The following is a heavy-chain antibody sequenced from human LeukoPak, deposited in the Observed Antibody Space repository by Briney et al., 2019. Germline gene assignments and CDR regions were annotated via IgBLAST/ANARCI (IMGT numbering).Heavy chain of an antibody. Sequence: SETLSLTCTVSGGSISSSSYYWGWIRQPPGKGLEWIGSIYYSGSTYYNPSLKSRVTISVDTSKNQFSLKLSSVTAADTAVYYCARRTYYYDSSGYYFDYWGQGTLVTVSS. CDR1: GGSISSSSYY. V-gene: IGHV4-39*01. D-gene: IGHD3-22*01. CDR2: IYYSGST. J-gene: IGHJ4*02. CDR3: ARRTYYYDSSGYYFDY.